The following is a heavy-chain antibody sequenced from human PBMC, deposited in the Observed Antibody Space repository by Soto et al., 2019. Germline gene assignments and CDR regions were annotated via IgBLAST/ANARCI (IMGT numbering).Heavy chain of an antibody. CDR2: ISSSSSTI. J-gene: IGHJ4*02. Sequence: GGSLRLSCAASGFTFSSYSMNWVSQAPGKGLEWVSYISSSSSTIYYADSVKGRFTISRDNAKNSLYLQMNSLRDEDTAVYYCAREMWTSGSYYGYWGQGTLVTVSS. CDR3: AREMWTSGSYYGY. CDR1: GFTFSSYS. D-gene: IGHD1-26*01. V-gene: IGHV3-48*02.